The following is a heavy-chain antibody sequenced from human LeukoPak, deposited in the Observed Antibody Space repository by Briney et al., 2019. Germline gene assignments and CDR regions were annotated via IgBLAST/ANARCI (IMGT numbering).Heavy chain of an antibody. D-gene: IGHD6-19*01. J-gene: IGHJ4*02. Sequence: PGGSLRLSCAASGFTFSSYAMSWVRRAPGKGLEWVSAISGSGGSTYYADPVKGRFTISRDNSKNTLYLQMNSLRAEDTAVYYCAYIYSSGWWPPLDYWGQGTLVTVSS. CDR1: GFTFSSYA. V-gene: IGHV3-23*01. CDR3: AYIYSSGWWPPLDY. CDR2: ISGSGGST.